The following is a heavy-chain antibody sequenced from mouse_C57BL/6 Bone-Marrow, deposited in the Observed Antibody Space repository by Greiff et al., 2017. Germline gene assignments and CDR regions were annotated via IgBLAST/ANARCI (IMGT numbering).Heavy chain of an antibody. Sequence: EVKLVESGGGLVKPGGSLKLSCAASGFTFSDYGMHWVRQAPETGLEWVAYISSGSSTIYYADTVKGRFTISIDNAKNTLFLQMTSLRSEDTAMYYCARDGYYFYWYFDVWGTGTTVTVSS. CDR3: ARDGYYFYWYFDV. V-gene: IGHV5-17*01. J-gene: IGHJ1*03. CDR2: ISSGSSTI. CDR1: GFTFSDYG. D-gene: IGHD2-3*01.